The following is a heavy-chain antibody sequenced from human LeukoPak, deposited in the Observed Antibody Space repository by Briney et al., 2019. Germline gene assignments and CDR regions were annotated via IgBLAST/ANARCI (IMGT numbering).Heavy chain of an antibody. CDR2: MNPNSGNT. J-gene: IGHJ5*02. Sequence: GASVKVSCKASGYTFTSYDINWVRQATGQGLEWMGWMNPNSGNTGYAQKFQGRVTMTRNTSISTAYMELSSLRSEDTAVYYCARGVESDFWSGYGNWFDPWGQGTLVTVSS. V-gene: IGHV1-8*01. CDR3: ARGVESDFWSGYGNWFDP. CDR1: GYTFTSYD. D-gene: IGHD3-3*01.